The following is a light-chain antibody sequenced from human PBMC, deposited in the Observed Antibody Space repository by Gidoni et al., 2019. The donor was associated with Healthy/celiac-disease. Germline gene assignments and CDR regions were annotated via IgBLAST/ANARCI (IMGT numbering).Light chain of an antibody. CDR3: QQRSNWPPLT. CDR2: DAS. J-gene: IGKJ4*01. Sequence: DIVLTQSPATLSLSPGERATISCRASPSVSSYLAWYQQKPGQAPRLLIYDASNRATGLPARFSGSGSVTDFTLTIFSLEPEYFAVYYCQQRSNWPPLTLVGGTKVEIK. CDR1: PSVSSY. V-gene: IGKV3-11*01.